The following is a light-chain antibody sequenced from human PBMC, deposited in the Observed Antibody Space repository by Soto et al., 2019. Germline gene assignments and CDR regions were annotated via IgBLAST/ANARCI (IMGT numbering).Light chain of an antibody. V-gene: IGKV1-5*03. Sequence: DIQMTQSPSTLSASVGDRVTITCRASQSIRSWLAWYQQKPGKAPKLLIYRASSLGDGVPSRFSASGFGTAFSLTISRVQPDDVATYYCQQYDTYSSFGQGTKLEIK. CDR3: QQYDTYSS. CDR1: QSIRSW. CDR2: RAS. J-gene: IGKJ2*01.